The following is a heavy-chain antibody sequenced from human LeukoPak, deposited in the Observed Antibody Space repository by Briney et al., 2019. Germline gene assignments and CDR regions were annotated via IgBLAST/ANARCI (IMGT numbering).Heavy chain of an antibody. CDR3: ASRSGRQWLPYFDY. D-gene: IGHD1-26*01. CDR1: GFSFGDYS. CDR2: IKSKAYGGTT. J-gene: IGHJ4*02. Sequence: GGSLRLSCTSSGFSFGDYSMTWVRQAPGKGLEWVGFIKSKAYGGTTEYAASVKGRFTISRDDSKSIAYLQMNSLKTEDTAVYHCASRSGRQWLPYFDYWGQGTLVTVSS. V-gene: IGHV3-49*04.